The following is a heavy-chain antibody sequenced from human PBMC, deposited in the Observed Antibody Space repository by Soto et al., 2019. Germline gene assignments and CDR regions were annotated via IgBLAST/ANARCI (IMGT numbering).Heavy chain of an antibody. CDR1: GDSISSNNYY. CDR2: MYHSGNT. D-gene: IGHD3-10*01. J-gene: IGHJ4*02. V-gene: IGHV4-39*01. Sequence: QLQLQESGPGLVKPSETLSLTCTVSGDSISSNNYYWGWIRQPPGKGLEWIGSMYHSGNTYHNPSLKSRVTISVDTSKNPSSLNLRSVTAADTAVYYCARHRGPTGPNYWGQGTLVTVSS. CDR3: ARHRGPTGPNY.